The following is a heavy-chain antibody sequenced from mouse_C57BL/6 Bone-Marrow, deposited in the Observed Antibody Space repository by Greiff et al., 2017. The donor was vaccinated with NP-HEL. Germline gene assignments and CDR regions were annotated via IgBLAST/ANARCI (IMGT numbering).Heavy chain of an antibody. CDR2: IHPNSGST. D-gene: IGHD1-1*01. Sequence: QVQLKVSGAELVKPGASVKLSCKASGYTFTSYWMHWVKQRPGQGLEWIGMIHPNSGSTNYNEKFKSKATLTVDKSSSTAYMQLSSLTSEDSAVYYCAGRTVVAPYAMDYWGQGTSVTVSS. CDR1: GYTFTSYW. J-gene: IGHJ4*01. CDR3: AGRTVVAPYAMDY. V-gene: IGHV1-64*01.